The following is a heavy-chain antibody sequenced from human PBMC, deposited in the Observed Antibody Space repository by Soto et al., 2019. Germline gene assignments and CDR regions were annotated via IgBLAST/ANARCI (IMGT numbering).Heavy chain of an antibody. J-gene: IGHJ4*02. CDR2: ISAYNGNT. D-gene: IGHD3-16*02. CDR1: GYTFTSYG. Sequence: GPSVKVSCKASGYTFTSYGISWVRQAPGQGLERMGWISAYNGNTNYAQKLQGRVTMTTDTSTSTAYMELRSLRSDDTAVYYCARGSYDYIWGSYRPYYYFDYWGQGTLVTVSS. V-gene: IGHV1-18*01. CDR3: ARGSYDYIWGSYRPYYYFDY.